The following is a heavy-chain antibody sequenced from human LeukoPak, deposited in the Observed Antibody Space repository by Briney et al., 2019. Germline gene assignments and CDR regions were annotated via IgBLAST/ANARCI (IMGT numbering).Heavy chain of an antibody. CDR2: IYPGDSDT. J-gene: IGHJ4*02. CDR3: ARRSAVYYYGSGSYYLDY. CDR1: GYSFTSYW. Sequence: GESLKISCKGSGYSFTSYWIGWVRQMPGKGLEWMGIIYPGDSDTRYSPSFQGQVTISADKSISTAYLQWSSLKASDTAMYYCARRSAVYYYGSGSYYLDYWGQGTLVTVSS. V-gene: IGHV5-51*01. D-gene: IGHD3-10*01.